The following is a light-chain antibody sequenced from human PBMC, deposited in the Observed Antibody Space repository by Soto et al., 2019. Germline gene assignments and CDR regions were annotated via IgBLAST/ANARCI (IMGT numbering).Light chain of an antibody. CDR2: GAS. J-gene: IGKJ5*01. Sequence: EVVLTQSPATLSVSPGERATLSCRASQSISINLAWYQQIPGQVPRLLIYGASTRATGIPARFSGSGSGTNFTLTISILQSEDFALYYCQQYHKWPITFGQGTRLEIK. CDR1: QSISIN. V-gene: IGKV3-15*01. CDR3: QQYHKWPIT.